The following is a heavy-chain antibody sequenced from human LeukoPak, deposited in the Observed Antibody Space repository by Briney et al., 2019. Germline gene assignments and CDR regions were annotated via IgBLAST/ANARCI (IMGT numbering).Heavy chain of an antibody. J-gene: IGHJ6*02. CDR1: GYTFTGYY. Sequence: GASVKVSCKASGYTFTGYYMHWVRQAPGQGLEWMGWINPNSGGTNYAQKFQGWVTMTKDTSISTAYMELSRLRSDDTAVYYCATAAGPTSYYYGMDVWGQGTTVTVSS. CDR3: ATAAGPTSYYYGMDV. D-gene: IGHD6-13*01. CDR2: INPNSGGT. V-gene: IGHV1-2*04.